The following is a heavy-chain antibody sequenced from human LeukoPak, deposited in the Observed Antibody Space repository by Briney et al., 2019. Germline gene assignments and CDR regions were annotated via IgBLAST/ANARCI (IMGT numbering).Heavy chain of an antibody. Sequence: GGSLRLSCAASGFTLSYYWMSWVRQAPGKGLEWVANIKQDGSEKYYVDSVKGRFTISRDNAKNSLYLQMNSLRAEDTAVYYCARYGNGAWLGHYAFDMWGQGTMVTVSS. CDR2: IKQDGSEK. D-gene: IGHD6-19*01. CDR1: GFTLSYYW. CDR3: ARYGNGAWLGHYAFDM. V-gene: IGHV3-7*01. J-gene: IGHJ3*02.